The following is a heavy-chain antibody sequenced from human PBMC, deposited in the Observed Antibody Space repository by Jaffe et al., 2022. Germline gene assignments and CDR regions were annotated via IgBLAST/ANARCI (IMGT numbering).Heavy chain of an antibody. J-gene: IGHJ4*02. D-gene: IGHD5-18*01. V-gene: IGHV3-7*05. CDR2: IKKDGSEK. CDR3: ARAPPIDSGIQPLYFDN. Sequence: EVHLVESGGDLVQPGGSLRLSCAASGFTFSSYWMTWVRQAPGKGLEWVANIKKDGSEKSYVAFVEGRFTISRDNARNSLYLQMNNLRADDTAVYYCARAPPIDSGIQPLYFDNWGRGTLVTVSS. CDR1: GFTFSSYW.